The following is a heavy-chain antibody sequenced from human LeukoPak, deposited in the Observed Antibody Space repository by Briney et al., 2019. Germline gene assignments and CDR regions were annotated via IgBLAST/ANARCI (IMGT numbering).Heavy chain of an antibody. CDR2: IKQDGSEK. Sequence: GGSLRLSCTASGFTFSSYWMSWVRQAPGKGLEWVANIKQDGSEKYYVDSVKGRFTISRDNAKNSLYLQVNSLRAEDTAVYYCGRIAAAGIDCWGQGTLVTVSS. V-gene: IGHV3-7*01. CDR1: GFTFSSYW. D-gene: IGHD6-13*01. J-gene: IGHJ4*02. CDR3: GRIAAAGIDC.